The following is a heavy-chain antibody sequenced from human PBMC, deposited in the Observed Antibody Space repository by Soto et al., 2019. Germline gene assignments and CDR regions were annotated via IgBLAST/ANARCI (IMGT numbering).Heavy chain of an antibody. D-gene: IGHD6-19*01. J-gene: IGHJ6*02. V-gene: IGHV4-31*03. CDR3: ARDIIAGAGPSLGRDV. CDR2: IYYSGST. Sequence: QVQLQESGPGLVKPSQTLSLTCTVSGGSISSGGYYWSWIRQHPGKGLEWIGYIYYSGSTYYNPFLKRRVTLSLDTPKNQYSLNLSSVTAADTAVYYCARDIIAGAGPSLGRDVWGQGTTVTVPS. CDR1: GGSISSGGYY.